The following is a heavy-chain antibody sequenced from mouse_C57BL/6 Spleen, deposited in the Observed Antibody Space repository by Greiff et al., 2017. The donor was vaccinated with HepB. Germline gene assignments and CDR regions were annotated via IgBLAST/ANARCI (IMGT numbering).Heavy chain of an antibody. CDR1: GYAFSSSW. CDR3: ARGGYDGSSYDYYSMDY. CDR2: LYPGDGDT. V-gene: IGHV1-82*01. Sequence: QVQLQQSGPELVKPGASVKISCKASGYAFSSSWMNWVKQRPGKGLEWIGRLYPGDGDTNYNGKFKGTATLTADKSSSTAYMQLSSLKSEDSAVYFCARGGYDGSSYDYYSMDYWGQGTSVTVSS. J-gene: IGHJ4*01. D-gene: IGHD1-1*01.